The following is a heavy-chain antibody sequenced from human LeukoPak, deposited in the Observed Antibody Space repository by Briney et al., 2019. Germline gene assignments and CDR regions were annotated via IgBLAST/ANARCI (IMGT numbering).Heavy chain of an antibody. V-gene: IGHV1-18*01. CDR1: GYTFTGYG. D-gene: IGHD3-10*01. CDR3: ARDGWWFGEIALLDH. Sequence: ASVKVSCKTSGYTFTGYGISWVRQAPGQGLEWMGWISALNGDTKYAQKLQGRVTMTTDISTTTAYMELRSLTSDDTAVYYCARDGWWFGEIALLDHWGQGTLVTVSS. CDR2: ISALNGDT. J-gene: IGHJ4*02.